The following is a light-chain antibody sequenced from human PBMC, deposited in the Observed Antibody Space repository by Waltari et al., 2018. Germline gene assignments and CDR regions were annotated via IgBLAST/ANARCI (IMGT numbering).Light chain of an antibody. J-gene: IGKJ4*01. CDR3: QQYNNWPLT. CDR1: QRVTNN. Sequence: EIIMTQSPATLSLSPGERATLSCRASQRVTNNLAWYQQKPGQAPRLLIYGASTRATSIPARISCSGSGTECTLTISSLQSEDFAFYYCQQYNNWPLTFGGGTKVEIK. CDR2: GAS. V-gene: IGKV3-15*01.